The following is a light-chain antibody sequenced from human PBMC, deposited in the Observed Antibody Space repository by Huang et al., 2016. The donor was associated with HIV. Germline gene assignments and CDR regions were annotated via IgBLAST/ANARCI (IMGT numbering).Light chain of an antibody. J-gene: IGKJ1*01. CDR3: QQYVSSPPA. CDR1: QSVSSSY. V-gene: IGKV3-20*01. Sequence: EIVLTQSPGTLSLSPGERATLSCRASQSVSSSYLAWYQQKPGQSPRLLIYGASSRATGIPDRISGSGSGTDFTLTISRLEPEYFAVYYCQQYVSSPPAFGQGTKVEIK. CDR2: GAS.